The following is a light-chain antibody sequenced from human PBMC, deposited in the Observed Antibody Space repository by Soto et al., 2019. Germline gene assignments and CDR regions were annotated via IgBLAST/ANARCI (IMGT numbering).Light chain of an antibody. CDR2: GAS. CDR3: QQYNNWPRRT. Sequence: EIVLTQSPSTLSVSPGERATLSCRASQSVSSNLAWYQQKPGQAPRLLIYGASTRATGIPARFSGSGSGTEFTLTMSSLQSEDFAVYYCQQYNNWPRRTFGQGTKV. J-gene: IGKJ1*01. V-gene: IGKV3-15*01. CDR1: QSVSSN.